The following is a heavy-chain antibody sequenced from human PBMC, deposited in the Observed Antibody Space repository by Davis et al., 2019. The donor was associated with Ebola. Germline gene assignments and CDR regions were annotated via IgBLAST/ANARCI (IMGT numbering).Heavy chain of an antibody. J-gene: IGHJ4*02. D-gene: IGHD5-24*01. CDR1: GFTFSSYS. V-gene: IGHV3-21*04. CDR3: ARQRWLQSYYFDY. CDR2: ISSSSNYI. Sequence: GESLKISCAASGFTFSSYSMNWVRQAPGKGLEWVSSISSSSNYIYYADSVKGRFTISRDNAKNSLYLQMNSLRAEDTAVYYCARQRWLQSYYFDYWGQGTLVTVSS.